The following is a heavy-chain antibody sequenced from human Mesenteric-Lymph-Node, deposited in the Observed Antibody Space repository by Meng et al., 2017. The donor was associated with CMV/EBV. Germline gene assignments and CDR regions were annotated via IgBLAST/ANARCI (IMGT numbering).Heavy chain of an antibody. V-gene: IGHV1-8*01. CDR1: GYSFTIYE. Sequence: ASVKVSCKASGYSFTIYEINWVRQATGQGLEWMGWMNPDSGDTGYAQKFQGRVTMTRNTSINTAYMELRNLRSEDTAVYYCARGGVLRFFRHWGQGTLVTLSS. D-gene: IGHD3-3*01. CDR2: MNPDSGDT. J-gene: IGHJ4*02. CDR3: ARGGVLRFFRH.